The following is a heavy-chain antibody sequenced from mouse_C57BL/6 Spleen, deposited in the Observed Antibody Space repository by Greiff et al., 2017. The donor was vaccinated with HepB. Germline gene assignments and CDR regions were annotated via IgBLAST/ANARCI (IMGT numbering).Heavy chain of an antibody. D-gene: IGHD2-3*01. CDR3: AREGDGYHYFDY. Sequence: VQLQQPGAELVKPGASVKMSCKASGYTFTSYWITWVKQRPGQGLEWIGDIYPGSGSTNYNEKFKSKATLTVDTSSSTAYMQLSSLTSEDSAVYYCAREGDGYHYFDYWGQGTTLTVSS. J-gene: IGHJ2*01. V-gene: IGHV1-55*01. CDR1: GYTFTSYW. CDR2: IYPGSGST.